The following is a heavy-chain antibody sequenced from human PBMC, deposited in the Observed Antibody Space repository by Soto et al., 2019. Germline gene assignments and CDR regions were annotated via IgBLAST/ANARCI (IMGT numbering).Heavy chain of an antibody. J-gene: IGHJ4*02. V-gene: IGHV1-2*04. CDR2: INPNSGGT. CDR3: PQVGRDGNNI. CDR1: RYSFTGYY. Sequence: XSVKVSFNASRYSFTGYYMHWVRQAPGQGLEWMGWINPNSGGTNYAQKFQCWVTMTRDTSISTAYMELSRLRADHTAVYYCPQVGRDGNNIWGQRTLVTVPS.